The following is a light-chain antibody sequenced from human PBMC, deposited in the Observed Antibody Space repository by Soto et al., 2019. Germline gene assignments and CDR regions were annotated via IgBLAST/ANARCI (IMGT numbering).Light chain of an antibody. Sequence: EIVLTQSPGTLSLSPGERATLSCRASQRVSSSYLAWYQQKPGQAPRLLIYGASIRATGIPDRFSGSGSGRDITLTISRLEPAGFAVYYCQEYGSSPYTFGQGTKLEIK. CDR3: QEYGSSPYT. CDR1: QRVSSSY. CDR2: GAS. J-gene: IGKJ2*01. V-gene: IGKV3-20*01.